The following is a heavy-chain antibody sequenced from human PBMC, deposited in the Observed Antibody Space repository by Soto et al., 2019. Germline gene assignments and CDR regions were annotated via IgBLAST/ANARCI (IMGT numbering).Heavy chain of an antibody. D-gene: IGHD6-6*01. CDR1: GFTFSSYG. CDR2: IWYDGSNK. CDR3: ARGASSSSVS. Sequence: GGSLRLSCAASGFTFSSYGMHWVRQAPGKGLEWVSVIWYDGSNKYYADSVKGRFTISRENSKNTLYLQMNSLRAEDTAVYYCARGASSSSVSWGQGTLVTAPQ. J-gene: IGHJ5*02. V-gene: IGHV3-33*01.